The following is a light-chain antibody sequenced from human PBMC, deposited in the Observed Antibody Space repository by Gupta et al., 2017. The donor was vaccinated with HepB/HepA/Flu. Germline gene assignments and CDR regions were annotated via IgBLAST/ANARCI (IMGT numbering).Light chain of an antibody. V-gene: IGLV1-51*01. J-gene: IGLJ1*01. CDR2: ENN. CDR1: SSNIGRNY. Sequence: QSLFAPPASVFCAPGPEGPISCPGSSSNIGRNYVSWYQHLPGTAPKLLIHENNKRPSGIPDRFSGSKSGTSATLGITGLQTGDEADYYCGTWDTSLSGYVFGTGTEVTVL. CDR3: GTWDTSLSGYV.